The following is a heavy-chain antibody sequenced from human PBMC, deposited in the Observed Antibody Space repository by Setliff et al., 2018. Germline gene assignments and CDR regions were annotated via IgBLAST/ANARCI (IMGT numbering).Heavy chain of an antibody. J-gene: IGHJ6*03. CDR1: GASIRNFY. CDR2: IYHDGND. D-gene: IGHD3-3*01. CDR3: ARMSGFLYMDV. Sequence: SETLSLTCNVSGASIRNFYWSWVRQSPGKGLEWIGGIYHDGNDKFYPSVHYSPSLESRVTISIDKSNNQFSLKLTSVTAADTAVYYCARMSGFLYMDVWGKGTTVTVSS. V-gene: IGHV4-59*08.